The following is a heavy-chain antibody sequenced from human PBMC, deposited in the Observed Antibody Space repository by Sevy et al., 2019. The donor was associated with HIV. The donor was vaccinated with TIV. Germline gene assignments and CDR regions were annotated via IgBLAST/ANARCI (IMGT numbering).Heavy chain of an antibody. Sequence: GGSLRLSCAASAFTFKSYAMTWVRQAPGKGLEWISSISGSGGDTKYADSVKGRFTISRDNSKNTLYLQMNSLRAEETAVYYCAKDQGDYIWGTYRHWGQGTLVTVSS. D-gene: IGHD3-16*02. CDR2: ISGSGGDT. J-gene: IGHJ4*02. CDR1: AFTFKSYA. V-gene: IGHV3-23*01. CDR3: AKDQGDYIWGTYRH.